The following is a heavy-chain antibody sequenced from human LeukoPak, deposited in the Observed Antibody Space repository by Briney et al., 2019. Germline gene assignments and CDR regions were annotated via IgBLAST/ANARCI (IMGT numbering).Heavy chain of an antibody. J-gene: IGHJ4*02. D-gene: IGHD3-3*01. CDR2: INPNSGGT. Sequence: GASVKVSCKASGYTFTGYYMHRVRQAPGQGLEWMGRINPNSGGTNYAQKSQGRVTMTRDTSISTAYMELSRLRSDDTAVYYCARSSSITIFGVVTGADYWGQGTLVTVSS. CDR3: ARSSSITIFGVVTGADY. V-gene: IGHV1-2*06. CDR1: GYTFTGYY.